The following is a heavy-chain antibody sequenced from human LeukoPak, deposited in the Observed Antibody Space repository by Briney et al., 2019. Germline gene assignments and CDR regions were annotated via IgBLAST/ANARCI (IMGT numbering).Heavy chain of an antibody. CDR2: IIPIFGTA. CDR1: GGTFSSYA. V-gene: IGHV1-69*13. J-gene: IGHJ6*03. D-gene: IGHD2-2*01. Sequence: SVKVSCKASGGTFSSYAISWVRQAPGQGLEWMGGIIPIFGTANYAQKFQGRVTITADESTSTAYMELSSLRSEDTAVYYCARDGVHCSSTSCYPNYYYMDVWGKGTTVTVSS. CDR3: ARDGVHCSSTSCYPNYYYMDV.